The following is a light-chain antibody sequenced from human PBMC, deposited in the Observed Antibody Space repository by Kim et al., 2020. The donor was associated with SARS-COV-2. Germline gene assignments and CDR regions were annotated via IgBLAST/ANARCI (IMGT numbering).Light chain of an antibody. V-gene: IGLV2-23*01. CDR2: DGS. CDR1: SSGVGSYNL. J-gene: IGLJ2*01. Sequence: QSALTQPASVSGSPGQSITISCTGASSGVGSYNLVSWYQQHPGKAPKLIIFDGSQRPSGLSNRFSGTQSGNTVSLTISGLQVDDEADYYCCSYAGNSMNVRFGGGTQLTVL. CDR3: CSYAGNSMNVR.